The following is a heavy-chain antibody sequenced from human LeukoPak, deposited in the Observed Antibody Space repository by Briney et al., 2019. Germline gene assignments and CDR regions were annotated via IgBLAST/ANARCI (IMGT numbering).Heavy chain of an antibody. J-gene: IGHJ4*02. Sequence: PGGSLRLSCAASGFTFSSHAMSCVRQAPGKGLEWVSGISGSGGSTYYADSVKGRFTISRDNSKTTLYPQMNSLRAEDTAVYYCAKEKAVAGRSHDSWGQGTLVTVSS. CDR1: GFTFSSHA. CDR2: ISGSGGST. D-gene: IGHD6-19*01. CDR3: AKEKAVAGRSHDS. V-gene: IGHV3-23*01.